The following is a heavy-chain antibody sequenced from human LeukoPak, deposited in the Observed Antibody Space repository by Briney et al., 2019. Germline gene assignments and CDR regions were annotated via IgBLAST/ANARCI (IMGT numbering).Heavy chain of an antibody. CDR3: ARDSHYYDSSGYYRGMDV. V-gene: IGHV4-4*07. CDR1: GGSISSYY. D-gene: IGHD3-22*01. CDR2: IYTSGST. J-gene: IGHJ6*03. Sequence: SETLSLTCTVSGGSISSYYWSWIRQPAGKGLEWIGRIYTSGSTNYNPSLKSRVTMSVDTSKNQFSLKLSSVTAADTAVYYCARDSHYYDSSGYYRGMDVWGKGTTVTVSS.